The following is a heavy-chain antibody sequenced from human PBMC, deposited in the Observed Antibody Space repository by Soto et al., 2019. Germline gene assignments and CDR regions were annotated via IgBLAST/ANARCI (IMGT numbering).Heavy chain of an antibody. J-gene: IGHJ6*02. V-gene: IGHV1-46*01. CDR1: GYTFTSYY. Sequence: ASVKVSCKASGYTFTSYYMHWVRQAPGQGLEWMGIINPSGGSTSYAQKFQGRVTMTRDTSTSTVYMKLSSLRSEDTAVYYCARWIQFYYYGMDVWGQGTTVTVSS. D-gene: IGHD5-18*01. CDR2: INPSGGST. CDR3: ARWIQFYYYGMDV.